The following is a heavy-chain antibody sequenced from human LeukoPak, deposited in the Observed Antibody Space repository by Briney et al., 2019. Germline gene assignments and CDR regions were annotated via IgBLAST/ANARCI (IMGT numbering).Heavy chain of an antibody. J-gene: IGHJ4*02. Sequence: GSLRLSCAASGFTFSSYAMSWVRQAPGKGLEWVSAISGSGGSTYYADSVKGRFTISRDNSKNTLYLQMNSLRAEDTAVYYCATHRRRIFGLVIIGGGGFDYWGQGTLVTVSS. CDR3: ATHRRRIFGLVIIGGGGFDY. CDR1: GFTFSSYA. D-gene: IGHD3/OR15-3a*01. CDR2: ISGSGGST. V-gene: IGHV3-23*01.